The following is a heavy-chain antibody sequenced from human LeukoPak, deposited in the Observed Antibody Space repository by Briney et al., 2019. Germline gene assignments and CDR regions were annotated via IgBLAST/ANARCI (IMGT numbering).Heavy chain of an antibody. Sequence: PGGSLRLSCAASGFTFGSYALSWVRQAPGKGLEWVSAISRSGNGTYYADSVKGRFTISRDNSKNTLFLQMNSLRVEDTAVYYCTRGPYCSSTSCYTIGSFDCWGQGSLVTVSS. J-gene: IGHJ4*02. V-gene: IGHV3-23*01. CDR2: ISRSGNGT. CDR3: TRGPYCSSTSCYTIGSFDC. CDR1: GFTFGSYA. D-gene: IGHD2-2*02.